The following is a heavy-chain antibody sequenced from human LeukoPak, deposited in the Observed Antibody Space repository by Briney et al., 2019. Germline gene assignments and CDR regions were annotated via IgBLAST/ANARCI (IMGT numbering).Heavy chain of an antibody. Sequence: GGSLRLSCAASGFTFSSYWMHWVRQAPGKGLVWVSRINSDGSSTSYADSVKGRFTISRDNAKNTLYLQMNSLRAEDTAVYYCARGSFQPRILYYDYWGQGTLVTVSS. CDR1: GFTFSSYW. V-gene: IGHV3-74*01. CDR2: INSDGSST. D-gene: IGHD2-15*01. J-gene: IGHJ4*02. CDR3: ARGSFQPRILYYDY.